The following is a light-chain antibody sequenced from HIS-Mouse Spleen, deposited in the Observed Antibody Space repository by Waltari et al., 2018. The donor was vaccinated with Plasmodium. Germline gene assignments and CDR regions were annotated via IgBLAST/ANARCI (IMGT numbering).Light chain of an antibody. J-gene: IGKJ1*01. V-gene: IGKV1-39*01. CDR3: QQSYSTWT. CDR2: AAS. Sequence: DIQMNQSPSSLSASVGDRVTSTCRASQSISNYLNWYQQKPGKAPKLLIYAASSLQSGVPSRFSGSGSGTDFTLTISSLQPEDFATYYCQQSYSTWTFGQGTKVEIK. CDR1: QSISNY.